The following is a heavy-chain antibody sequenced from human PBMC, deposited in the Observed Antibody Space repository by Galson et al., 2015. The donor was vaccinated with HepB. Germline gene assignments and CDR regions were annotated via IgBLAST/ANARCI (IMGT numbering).Heavy chain of an antibody. D-gene: IGHD3-16*02. CDR1: GYTFTGYY. Sequence: SVKVSCKASGYTFTGYYMHWVRQAPGQGLEWMGRINPNSGGTKYAQKFQGRVTMTRDTSISTAYMELSRLRSDDTAVYYCARAGRLGELSLSNDAFDIWSQGTMVTVSS. V-gene: IGHV1-2*06. CDR3: ARAGRLGELSLSNDAFDI. CDR2: INPNSGGT. J-gene: IGHJ3*02.